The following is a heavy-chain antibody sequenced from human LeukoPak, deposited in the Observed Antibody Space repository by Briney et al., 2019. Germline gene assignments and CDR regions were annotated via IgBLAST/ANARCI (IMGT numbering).Heavy chain of an antibody. D-gene: IGHD3-22*01. CDR1: GFTFSSYD. CDR2: IGTAGDT. V-gene: IGHV3-13*01. Sequence: QTGGSLRLSCAASGFTFSSYDMLWVRQATGKGLEWVSAIGTAGDTYYPGSVKGRFTISRENAKNSLYLQMNSLRAGDTAVYYCARATTYYYDSSGYYPPVFDYWGQGTLVTVSS. CDR3: ARATTYYYDSSGYYPPVFDY. J-gene: IGHJ4*02.